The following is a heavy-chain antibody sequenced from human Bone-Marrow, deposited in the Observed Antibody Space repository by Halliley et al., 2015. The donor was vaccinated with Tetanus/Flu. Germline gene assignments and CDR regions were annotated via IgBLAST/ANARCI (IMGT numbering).Heavy chain of an antibody. CDR2: IDPSDSYT. D-gene: IGHD4-4*01. J-gene: IGHJ4*02. V-gene: IGHV5-10-1*01. CDR3: ATRVESSDTTVLPES. Sequence: QLVQSGAAMKKPGESLRISCKGPGYIFSDSWINWVRQVPGKGLEWMGKIDPSDSYTNYSPSFQGHVTMSTDTSISTAFLQWSSLKASATAIYYCATRVESSDTTVLPESWGQGTLVTVSS. CDR1: GYIFSDSW.